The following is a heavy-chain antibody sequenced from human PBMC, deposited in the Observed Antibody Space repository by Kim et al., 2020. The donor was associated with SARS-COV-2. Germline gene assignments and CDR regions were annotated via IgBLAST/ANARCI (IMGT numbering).Heavy chain of an antibody. CDR2: ISAYQGNT. J-gene: IGHJ5*02. CDR3: AKSSDYGENWFDP. CDR1: GFSFSNYD. D-gene: IGHD4-17*01. V-gene: IGHV1-18*01. Sequence: ASVKVSCKASGFSFSNYDIAWVRQAPGQGLEYMGWISAYQGNTHYAQKVQGRVTMTTDTSTSTAYIELRSLRSDDTAVYYCAKSSDYGENWFDPWGQGTL.